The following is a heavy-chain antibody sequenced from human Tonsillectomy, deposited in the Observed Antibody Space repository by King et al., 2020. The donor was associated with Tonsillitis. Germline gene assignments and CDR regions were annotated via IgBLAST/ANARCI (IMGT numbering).Heavy chain of an antibody. CDR2: IAYDGSYE. V-gene: IGHV3-30*18. CDR1: GLSFSNYG. Sequence: VQLVESGGGVVQPGRSLRLSCAASGLSFSNYGMHWVRQAPGKGLEWVALIAYDGSYENYADSVKGRFTISRDNSKNTLYLQMNSLRVEDTAVYYCAKVVIVLSDCYFDLWGRGTLVTVSS. J-gene: IGHJ2*01. D-gene: IGHD2-15*01. CDR3: AKVVIVLSDCYFDL.